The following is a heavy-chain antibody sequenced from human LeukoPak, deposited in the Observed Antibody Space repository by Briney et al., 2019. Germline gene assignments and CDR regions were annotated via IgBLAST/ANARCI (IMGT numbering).Heavy chain of an antibody. J-gene: IGHJ6*03. CDR3: ARLPTGDTAAGYYYMDV. V-gene: IGHV4-34*01. D-gene: IGHD5-18*01. CDR2: INHSGST. CDR1: GGSFSGYY. Sequence: SETLSLTCAVYGGSFSGYYWSWIRQPPGKGLEWIGEINHSGSTNYNPSLKSRVTISVDTSKNQFSLKLSSVTAADTAVYYCARLPTGDTAAGYYYMDVWGKGTTVTISS.